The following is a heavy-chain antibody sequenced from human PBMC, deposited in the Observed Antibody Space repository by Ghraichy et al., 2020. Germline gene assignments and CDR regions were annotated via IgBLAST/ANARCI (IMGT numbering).Heavy chain of an antibody. CDR3: ARDRGYPDSFDI. Sequence: GGSLRLSCAASGFTFSPYWMCWVRQAPGKGLVWVSHIKGDGSTTYADSVKGRFTISRDNAKNTLYLQMNSLRAEDTAAYYCARDRGYPDSFDIWGQGTMVTVSS. J-gene: IGHJ3*02. D-gene: IGHD3-10*01. CDR2: IKGDGST. CDR1: GFTFSPYW. V-gene: IGHV3-74*03.